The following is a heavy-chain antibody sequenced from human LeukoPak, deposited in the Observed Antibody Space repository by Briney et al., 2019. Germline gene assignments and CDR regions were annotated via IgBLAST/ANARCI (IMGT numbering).Heavy chain of an antibody. Sequence: PSETLSLTCTVSGGSISSGGYYWSWIRQHPGKGLEWIGYIYYSGSTYYNPSLKSRVTISVDTSKNQFSLKLSSVTAADTAVYYCARDSLVVAASAFDIWGQGTMVTVSS. CDR3: ARDSLVVAASAFDI. CDR2: IYYSGST. CDR1: GGSISSGGYY. V-gene: IGHV4-30-4*08. J-gene: IGHJ3*02. D-gene: IGHD2-15*01.